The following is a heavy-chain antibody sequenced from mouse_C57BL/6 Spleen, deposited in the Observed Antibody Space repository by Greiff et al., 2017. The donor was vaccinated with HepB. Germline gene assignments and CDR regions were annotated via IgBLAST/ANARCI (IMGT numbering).Heavy chain of an antibody. CDR2: IYPGSGNT. CDR3: ARRGDLYDGFPNWYFDV. Sequence: VQLVESGAELVRPGASVKLSCKASGYTFTDYYINWVKQRPGQGLEWIARIYPGSGNTYYNEKFKGKATLTAEKSSSTAYMQLSSLTSEDSAVYFCARRGDLYDGFPNWYFDVWGTGTTVTVSS. CDR1: GYTFTDYY. D-gene: IGHD2-3*01. J-gene: IGHJ1*03. V-gene: IGHV1-76*01.